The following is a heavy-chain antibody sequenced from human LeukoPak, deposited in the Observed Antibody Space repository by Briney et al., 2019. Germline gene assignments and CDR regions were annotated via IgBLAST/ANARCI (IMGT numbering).Heavy chain of an antibody. D-gene: IGHD2-8*01. CDR2: IYRSGGT. V-gene: IGHV4-4*02. CDR1: GGSISSSTNW. Sequence: SETLSLTCAVSGGSISSSTNWWSWVRQPPGKGLEWIGEIYRSGGTNYNPSLKSRITISVDKSQNQFSLKVNSLTAADTAVYYCATNGYYCMDVWGKGTTVTVSS. CDR3: ATNGYYCMDV. J-gene: IGHJ6*03.